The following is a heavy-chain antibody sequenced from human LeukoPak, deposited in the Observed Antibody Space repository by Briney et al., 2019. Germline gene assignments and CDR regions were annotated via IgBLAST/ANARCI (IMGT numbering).Heavy chain of an antibody. CDR3: AKDRSWSSSSFDS. D-gene: IGHD6-6*01. CDR1: GFTFSSYA. Sequence: GGSLRLTCATSGFTFSSYAMSWVRQAPGKGLEWVSGIIASGGSTYYADSVKGRFTISRDNSKNTLYLQMNSLRAEDTAVYYCAKDRSWSSSSFDSWGQGTLVTVSS. V-gene: IGHV3-23*01. J-gene: IGHJ4*02. CDR2: IIASGGST.